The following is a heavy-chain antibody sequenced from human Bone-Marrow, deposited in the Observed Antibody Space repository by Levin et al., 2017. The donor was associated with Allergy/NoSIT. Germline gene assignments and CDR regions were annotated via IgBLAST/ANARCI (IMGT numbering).Heavy chain of an antibody. Sequence: GGSLRLSCAASGFTFSDYYMSWLRQAPGKGLEWISYISSGGNTIFYADSVKDRFTISRDDAKNSLYLLMSGLRADDTAVYFCARDSGYRDFDYWGQGSLVTVSS. CDR3: ARDSGYRDFDY. J-gene: IGHJ4*02. CDR1: GFTFSDYY. CDR2: ISSGGNTI. V-gene: IGHV3-11*01. D-gene: IGHD3-16*02.